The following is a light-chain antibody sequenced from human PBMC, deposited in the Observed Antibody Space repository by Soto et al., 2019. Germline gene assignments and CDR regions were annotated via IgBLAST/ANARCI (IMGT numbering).Light chain of an antibody. V-gene: IGKV3-20*01. CDR1: QSVSSSY. CDR3: QQYGSSPLFT. J-gene: IGKJ3*01. CDR2: GAS. Sequence: EIVLTQSPGTLSLSPGERATLSCRDSQSVSSSYLAWYQQKPGQAPRLLIYGASSRATGIPDRFSGSGSGTDFTLTISRLEPEDFAVYYCQQYGSSPLFTFGLGTKVDIK.